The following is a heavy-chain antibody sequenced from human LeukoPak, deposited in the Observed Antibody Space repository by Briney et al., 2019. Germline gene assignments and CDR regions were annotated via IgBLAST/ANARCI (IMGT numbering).Heavy chain of an antibody. D-gene: IGHD4-17*01. Sequence: ASVKVSCKASGYIFTKYVMHWVRQAPGQRLEYMGWINAGNGNTQYSQNFQGRVTITRDTSANTAYMELSSLRSEDTAVYYCAATNDYGDYRLDYWGQGTLVTVSS. J-gene: IGHJ4*02. V-gene: IGHV1-3*01. CDR3: AATNDYGDYRLDY. CDR1: GYIFTKYV. CDR2: INAGNGNT.